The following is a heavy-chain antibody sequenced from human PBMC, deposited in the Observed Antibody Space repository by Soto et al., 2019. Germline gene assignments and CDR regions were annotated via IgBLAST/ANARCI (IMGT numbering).Heavy chain of an antibody. V-gene: IGHV3-23*01. CDR3: AKDRDFWRGYYNHRGFDY. D-gene: IGHD3-3*01. Sequence: GGSLRLSCAASGFTFSSYAMSWVRQAPGKGLEWVSAISGSGGTTDYADSVKGQFTISRDSAKNTLYLQMNSLRAEDTAVYYCAKDRDFWRGYYNHRGFDYWGQGTLVTVSS. CDR2: ISGSGGTT. CDR1: GFTFSSYA. J-gene: IGHJ4*02.